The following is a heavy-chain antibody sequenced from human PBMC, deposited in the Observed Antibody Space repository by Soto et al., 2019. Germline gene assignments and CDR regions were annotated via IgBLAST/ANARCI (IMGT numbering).Heavy chain of an antibody. CDR2: IYYSGST. CDR3: AKDDEELVVRTNQVDDY. D-gene: IGHD1-7*01. V-gene: IGHV4-31*03. Sequence: QVQLQESGPGLVKPSQTLSLTCTVSGGSISSGGYYWSWIRQHPGKGLEWIGYIYYSGSTYYNPSLKSRVTISLDTSKNQFSLKLSSVTAADTAVYYCAKDDEELVVRTNQVDDYWGQGTLVTVSS. CDR1: GGSISSGGYY. J-gene: IGHJ4*02.